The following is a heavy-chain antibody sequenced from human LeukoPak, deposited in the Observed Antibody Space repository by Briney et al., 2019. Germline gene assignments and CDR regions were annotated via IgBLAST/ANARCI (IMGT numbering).Heavy chain of an antibody. V-gene: IGHV3-48*03. Sequence: HPGGSLRLSCAASGFTFSSYEMNWVRQAPGKGLEWVSYISSSGSTIYYADSVKGRFTISRDNAKNSLYLQMNSLRTEDMALYYCAKGGGGRLIYYYYMDVWGKGTTVTVSS. D-gene: IGHD3-16*01. J-gene: IGHJ6*03. CDR1: GFTFSSYE. CDR2: ISSSGSTI. CDR3: AKGGGGRLIYYYYMDV.